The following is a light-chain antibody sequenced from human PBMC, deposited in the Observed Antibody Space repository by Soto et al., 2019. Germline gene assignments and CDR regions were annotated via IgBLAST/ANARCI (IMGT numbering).Light chain of an antibody. CDR3: QQRSNCWT. J-gene: IGKJ1*01. CDR2: DAS. Sequence: EIVLTQSPATLSLSPGERATLSCRASQSVSSYLAWYQQKPRQAPRLLIYDASNRATGIPARFSGSGSGTDFALTISSLEPEDFAVYYCQQRSNCWTFGQVTKVDSK. CDR1: QSVSSY. V-gene: IGKV3-11*01.